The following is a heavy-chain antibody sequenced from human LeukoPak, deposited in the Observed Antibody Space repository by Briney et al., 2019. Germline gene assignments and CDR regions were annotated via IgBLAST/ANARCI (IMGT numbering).Heavy chain of an antibody. CDR1: GYTFTGYY. V-gene: IGHV1-2*02. D-gene: IGHD6-13*01. J-gene: IGHJ4*02. CDR2: INPNSGGT. CDR3: ASVEAAGTYFDY. Sequence: ASVKVSFKASGYTFTGYYMHWVRQAPGQGLEWMGWINPNSGGTNYAHKFQGRVTMTRATPISTTYMEVSRLRSDGTAVFYCASVEAAGTYFDYWGQGTLVTVSS.